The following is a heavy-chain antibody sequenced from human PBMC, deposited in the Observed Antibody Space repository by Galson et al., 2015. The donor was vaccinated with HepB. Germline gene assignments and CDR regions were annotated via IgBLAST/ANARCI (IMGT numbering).Heavy chain of an antibody. CDR2: VYYSGGA. J-gene: IGHJ4*02. V-gene: IGHV4-39*01. Sequence: SETLSLTCTVSGGSISSRTYYWGWIRQPPGKGLEWIGSVYYSGGAYYNPSLKSRVTISVDTSKNQFSLKLSSVTAADTAVYYCARRKGYHLPTPWYYFDYWGQGTLVTVSS. CDR1: GGSISSRTYY. D-gene: IGHD2-2*01. CDR3: ARRKGYHLPTPWYYFDY.